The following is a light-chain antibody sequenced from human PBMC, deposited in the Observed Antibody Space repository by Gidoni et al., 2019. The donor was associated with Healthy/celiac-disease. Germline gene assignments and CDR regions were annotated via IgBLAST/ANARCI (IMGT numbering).Light chain of an antibody. J-gene: IGKJ3*01. Sequence: DIQMTQSPSSLSASVGDRVTITCRASQSISSYLNWYQQKPGKDPKLLIYAASSLQSGVPSRFSGSGSGTDFTLTISSLQPEDFATYYCQQSYSTPFTFXPXTKVDIK. CDR3: QQSYSTPFT. CDR1: QSISSY. CDR2: AAS. V-gene: IGKV1-39*01.